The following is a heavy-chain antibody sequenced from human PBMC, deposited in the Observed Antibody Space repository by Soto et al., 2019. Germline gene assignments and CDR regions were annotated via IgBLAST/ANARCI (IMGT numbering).Heavy chain of an antibody. CDR1: GVSISSGNYY. D-gene: IGHD4-17*01. V-gene: IGHV4-30-4*01. J-gene: IGHJ4*02. CDR2: ISYSGTT. CDR3: ATMGTPVTGLYYFDY. Sequence: QVQLQESGPGLVKPSQTLSLTCTVSGVSISSGNYYWSWIRQPPGTGLEWIGFISYSGTTHYSASLRSRVSISVDTSKNQFSLDLSSVTAADTAVYYCATMGTPVTGLYYFDYWGQGTLVTVSS.